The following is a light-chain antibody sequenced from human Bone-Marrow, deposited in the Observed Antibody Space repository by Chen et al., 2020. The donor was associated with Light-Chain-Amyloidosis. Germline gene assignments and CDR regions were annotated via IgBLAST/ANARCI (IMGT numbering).Light chain of an antibody. CDR3: SSYTITNTLV. V-gene: IGLV2-14*01. CDR1: GSDDGGDNH. CDR2: EVT. J-gene: IGLJ1*01. Sequence: QSALTQPASVSGSPGQSITISCTGTGSDDGGDNHVSWYQQHPDKAPKLMIYEVTNRPSLVPDRFSGSKSDNTASLTISGLQTEDEADYFCSSYTITNTLVFGSGTRVTVL.